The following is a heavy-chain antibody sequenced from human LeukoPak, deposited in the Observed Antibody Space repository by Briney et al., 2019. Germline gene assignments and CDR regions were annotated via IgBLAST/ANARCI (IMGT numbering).Heavy chain of an antibody. CDR1: GYSISSGYY. Sequence: SETLSLTCTVSGYSISSGYYWGWIRQPPGKGLEWIGSSYHSGSTYYNPPLKSRVTISVETSRNQFSLKLSFVTAADTAVYYCAREKAFGGYDYWGQGTLVTVSS. J-gene: IGHJ4*02. CDR3: AREKAFGGYDY. CDR2: SYHSGST. V-gene: IGHV4-38-2*02. D-gene: IGHD3-22*01.